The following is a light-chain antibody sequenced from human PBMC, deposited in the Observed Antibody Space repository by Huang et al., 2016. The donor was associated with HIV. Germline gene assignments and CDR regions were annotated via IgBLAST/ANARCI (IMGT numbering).Light chain of an antibody. CDR3: QQYGSSPAT. Sequence: EIVLTQSPGTLSLSPGERATLSCRASQSVRSSYLAWYQQKPGQAPRLLSYGASSRATGIPDRFSGSGSGTDFTLTISRLEPEDFAVYYCQQYGSSPATFGQGTKVEIK. V-gene: IGKV3-20*01. CDR1: QSVRSSY. CDR2: GAS. J-gene: IGKJ1*01.